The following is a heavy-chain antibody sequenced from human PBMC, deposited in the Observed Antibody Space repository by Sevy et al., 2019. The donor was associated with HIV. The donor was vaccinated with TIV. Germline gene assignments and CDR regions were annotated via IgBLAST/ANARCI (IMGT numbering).Heavy chain of an antibody. J-gene: IGHJ5*02. CDR2: INHSGST. V-gene: IGHV4-34*01. CDR1: GGSFSGYY. D-gene: IGHD2-2*01. Sequence: SETLSLTCAVYGGSFSGYYWNWIRHPPGKALEWIEEINHSGSTNYNPSLKSRVTISVDTSKNQFSLKLNSVTAADTAVYYCARAPPVVVVPGAPSWFDPWGQGTLVTVSS. CDR3: ARAPPVVVVPGAPSWFDP.